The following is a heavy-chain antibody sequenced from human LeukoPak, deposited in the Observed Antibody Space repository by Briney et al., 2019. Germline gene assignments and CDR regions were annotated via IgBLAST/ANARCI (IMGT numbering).Heavy chain of an antibody. CDR1: RYTFNGYF. D-gene: IGHD1-26*01. V-gene: IGHV1-2*02. CDR3: ARDSYGAFDF. J-gene: IGHJ4*02. CDR2: ISPNSGGT. Sequence: SVNVSRKASRYTFNGYFIHWVRQAPGRGREWMGWISPNSGGTNYAQKLQDRVTMTRNTSIRPAYMELSRLRSDDMIVYYCARDSYGAFDFWGQGTLVTVSS.